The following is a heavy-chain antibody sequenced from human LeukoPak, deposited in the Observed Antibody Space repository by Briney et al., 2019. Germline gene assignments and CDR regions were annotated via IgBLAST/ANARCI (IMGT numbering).Heavy chain of an antibody. CDR2: INHSGST. CDR1: GGSFSGYY. Sequence: KASETLSLTCAVYGGSFSGYYWSWIRQPPGKGLEWIGEINHSGSTNYNPSLKSRVTISVDTSKNQFSLKLSSVTAADTAVYYCARGPNWNSIDYWGQGTLVTVSS. D-gene: IGHD1-7*01. CDR3: ARGPNWNSIDY. J-gene: IGHJ4*02. V-gene: IGHV4-34*01.